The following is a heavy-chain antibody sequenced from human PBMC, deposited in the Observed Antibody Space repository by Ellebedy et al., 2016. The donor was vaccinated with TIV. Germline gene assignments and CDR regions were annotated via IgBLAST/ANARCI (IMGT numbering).Heavy chain of an antibody. J-gene: IGHJ4*02. D-gene: IGHD3-22*01. CDR2: ISSTGSRT. Sequence: PGGSLRLSCAASGLTFSNNAMSWVRQAPGKGLEWVSTISSTGSRTYYADSVEGRFIISRGNSKKTLYLQMNSLRAEDTAVYYCAKGRGGGSDTSAPRYYFDYWGLGTLVTVSS. CDR3: AKGRGGGSDTSAPRYYFDY. V-gene: IGHV3-23*01. CDR1: GLTFSNNA.